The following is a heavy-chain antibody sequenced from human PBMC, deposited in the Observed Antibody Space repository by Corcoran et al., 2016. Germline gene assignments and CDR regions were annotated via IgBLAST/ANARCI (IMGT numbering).Heavy chain of an antibody. CDR2: ISSSSSYI. CDR3: AGVCGWGPLNYYDSRGATTGPGY. V-gene: IGHV3-21*01. Sequence: EVQLVESGGGLVKPGGSLRLSCAASGFTFSSYSMNWVRQAPGKGLEWVSSISSSSSYIYYADSVKGRFTISRDNAKNSLYLQMNSLRAEDTAVYYCAGVCGWGPLNYYDSRGATTGPGYWGQGTLVTVSS. CDR1: GFTFSSYS. D-gene: IGHD3-22*01. J-gene: IGHJ4*02.